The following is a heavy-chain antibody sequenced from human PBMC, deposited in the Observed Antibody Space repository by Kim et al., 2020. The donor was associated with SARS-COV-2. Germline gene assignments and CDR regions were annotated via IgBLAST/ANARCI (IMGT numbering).Heavy chain of an antibody. Sequence: ASVKVSCKASGYTFTSYYMHWVRQAPGQGLEWMGIINPSGGSTSYAQKFQGRVTMTRDTSTSTVYMELSSLRSEDTAVYYCARDFRDRGVTRVVWFDPWGQGTLVTVSS. V-gene: IGHV1-46*01. J-gene: IGHJ5*02. CDR2: INPSGGST. CDR1: GYTFTSYY. CDR3: ARDFRDRGVTRVVWFDP. D-gene: IGHD3-10*01.